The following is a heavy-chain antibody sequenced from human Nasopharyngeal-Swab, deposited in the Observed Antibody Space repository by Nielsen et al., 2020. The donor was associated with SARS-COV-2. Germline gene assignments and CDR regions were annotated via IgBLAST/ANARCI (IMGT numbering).Heavy chain of an antibody. CDR2: IYYSGST. CDR3: ARDSSSWYGNWFDP. CDR1: GGSISSYY. V-gene: IGHV4-59*01. Sequence: GSLRLSCTVSGGSISSYYWSWIRQPPGKGLEWIGYIYYSGSTNYNPSLKSRVTISVDTSMNQFSLKLSSVTAADTAVYYCARDSSSWYGNWFDPWGQGTLVTVSS. J-gene: IGHJ5*02. D-gene: IGHD6-13*01.